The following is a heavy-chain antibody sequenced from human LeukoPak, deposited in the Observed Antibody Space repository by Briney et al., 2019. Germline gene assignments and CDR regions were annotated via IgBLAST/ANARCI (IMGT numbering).Heavy chain of an antibody. D-gene: IGHD4-23*01. CDR2: NIPILGIA. CDR3: ASSGNSVFDY. V-gene: IGHV1-69*02. Sequence: SVTVSCKASGGTFSSYTISWVRQAPGQGLEWMGRNIPILGIANYAQKFQGRVTITADKSTSTAYMELSSLRSEDTAVYYCASSGNSVFDYWGQGTLVTVSS. J-gene: IGHJ4*02. CDR1: GGTFSSYT.